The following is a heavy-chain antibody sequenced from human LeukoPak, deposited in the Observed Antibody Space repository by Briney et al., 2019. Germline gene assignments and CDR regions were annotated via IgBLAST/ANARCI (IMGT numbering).Heavy chain of an antibody. Sequence: ASVKVSCKASGYTFTSYYMHWVRQAPGQGLEWMGIINPSGGSTSYAQKFQGRVTMTRDTSTSTVYMELSSLRSEDTAVYYCARGSSSSGNYYYCYMDVWGKGTTVTVSS. CDR1: GYTFTSYY. J-gene: IGHJ6*03. D-gene: IGHD6-6*01. CDR3: ARGSSSSGNYYYCYMDV. V-gene: IGHV1-46*01. CDR2: INPSGGST.